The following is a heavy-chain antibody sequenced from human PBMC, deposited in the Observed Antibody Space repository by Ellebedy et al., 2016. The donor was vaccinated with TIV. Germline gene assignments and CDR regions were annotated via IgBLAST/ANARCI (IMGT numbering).Heavy chain of an antibody. D-gene: IGHD6-19*01. CDR2: IKQDGSEK. CDR1: GFTFSNYW. V-gene: IGHV3-7*01. J-gene: IGHJ4*02. CDR3: ARDQWLGRAYYFDS. Sequence: GESLKISCATSGFTFSNYWMTWVRQAPGKGLEWVANIKQDGSEKYYVDSVKGRFSISRDNAKSSLYLQMNSLTDGDTAVYYCARDQWLGRAYYFDSWGQGTLVTVSS.